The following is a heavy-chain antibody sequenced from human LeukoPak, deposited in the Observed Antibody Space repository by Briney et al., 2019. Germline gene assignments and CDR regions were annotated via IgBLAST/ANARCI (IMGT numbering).Heavy chain of an antibody. CDR1: GESFSGYY. CDR2: INHSGST. Sequence: SEPLSLTCAVYGESFSGYYWSCIRQPPGKGLEWIGEINHSGSTNYNPSLKSRVTISVDTSKNQFSLKLSSVTAADTAVYYCARRVLRKYYFDYWGQGTLVTVSS. D-gene: IGHD2/OR15-2a*01. V-gene: IGHV4-34*01. CDR3: ARRVLRKYYFDY. J-gene: IGHJ4*02.